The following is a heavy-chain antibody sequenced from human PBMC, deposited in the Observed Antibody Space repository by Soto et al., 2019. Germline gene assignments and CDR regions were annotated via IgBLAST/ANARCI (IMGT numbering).Heavy chain of an antibody. J-gene: IGHJ4*02. V-gene: IGHV3-7*03. CDR1: GFTFTDFY. CDR3: SGWRGHDNDD. D-gene: IGHD3-10*01. CDR2: IRPDGNVA. Sequence: EAQLVQSGGGLVQPGGSLRLSCVGSGFTFTDFYMNWVRQAPGKGLEWVANIRPDGNVANYVESVKGRFTTSRDNAKNSLFLQMNCLRSDDTAGYYCSGWRGHDNDDWGQGILVTVSS.